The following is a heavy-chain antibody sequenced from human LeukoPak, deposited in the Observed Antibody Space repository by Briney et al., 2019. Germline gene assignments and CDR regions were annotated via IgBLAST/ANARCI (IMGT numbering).Heavy chain of an antibody. J-gene: IGHJ5*02. Sequence: SETLSLTCTVAGGSISSSTYCWGWVRQPPGMGPEWIGSIWHSGTTYYNSSLKSRVTISVATSKDHLSRKLTAVPAADTAVYYCARHTRVRDGYNLYCFDPWGQGTLVTVSS. D-gene: IGHD5-24*01. V-gene: IGHV4-39*01. CDR1: GGSISSSTYC. CDR2: IWHSGTT. CDR3: ARHTRVRDGYNLYCFDP.